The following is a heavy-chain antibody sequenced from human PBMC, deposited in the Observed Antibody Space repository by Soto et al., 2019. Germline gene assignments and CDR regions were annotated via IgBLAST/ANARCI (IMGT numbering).Heavy chain of an antibody. D-gene: IGHD4-17*01. Sequence: EVQVEESGGGLVQPGGSLRLSCAASGFIVNKFYISWVRQAPGKGLEWVSVMYSTGVTDSANSVKGRFSISRDNSKNTVYLQMNSLRTDDTAVYYCARYGDGYYGMDVWGQGTTVTVSS. V-gene: IGHV3-66*01. CDR1: GFIVNKFY. CDR2: MYSTGVT. J-gene: IGHJ6*02. CDR3: ARYGDGYYGMDV.